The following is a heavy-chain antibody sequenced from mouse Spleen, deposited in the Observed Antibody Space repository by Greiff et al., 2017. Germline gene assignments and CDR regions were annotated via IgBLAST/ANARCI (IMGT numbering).Heavy chain of an antibody. J-gene: IGHJ4*01. D-gene: IGHD1-1*01. CDR1: GFSLTSYG. V-gene: IGHV2-6-1*01. CDR3: ARQYYGRDYYAMDY. Sequence: VQRVESGPGLVAPSQSLSITCTISGFSLTSYGVHWVRQPPGKGLEWLVVIWSDGSTTYNSALKSRLSISKDNSKSQVFLKMSSLQTDDTAMYYCARQYYGRDYYAMDYWGQGTSVTVSS. CDR2: IWSDGST.